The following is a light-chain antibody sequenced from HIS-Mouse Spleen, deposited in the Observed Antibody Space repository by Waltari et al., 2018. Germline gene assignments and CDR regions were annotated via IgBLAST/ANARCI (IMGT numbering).Light chain of an antibody. Sequence: SYELTKPPSVSVSPGQPARIPCSGDALPKQYAYWYQQKSGQAPVLVIYEDSKRPSGIPERFSGSSSGTMATLTISGAQVEDEADYYCYSTDSSGNHRVFGGGTKLTVL. CDR2: EDS. CDR1: ALPKQY. J-gene: IGLJ2*01. CDR3: YSTDSSGNHRV. V-gene: IGLV3-10*01.